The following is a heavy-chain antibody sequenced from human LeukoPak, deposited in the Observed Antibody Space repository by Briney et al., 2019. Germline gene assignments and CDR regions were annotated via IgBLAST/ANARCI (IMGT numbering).Heavy chain of an antibody. CDR2: IYHSGST. D-gene: IGHD1-1*01. CDR1: GGSISSSNW. Sequence: SETLSLTCAVSGGSISSSNWWSWVRQPPGKGLEWIGEIYHSGSTNYNPSLKSRVTISVDKSKNQFSLKLSSVTAADTAVYHCASPGHWDAFDIWGQGTMVTVSS. J-gene: IGHJ3*02. CDR3: ASPGHWDAFDI. V-gene: IGHV4-4*02.